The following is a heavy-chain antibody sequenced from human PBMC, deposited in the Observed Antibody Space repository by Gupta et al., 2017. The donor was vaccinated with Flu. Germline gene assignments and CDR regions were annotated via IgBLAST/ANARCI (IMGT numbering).Heavy chain of an antibody. CDR1: GFTFSTYS. CDR2: ISSSSSYI. V-gene: IGHV3-21*01. D-gene: IGHD3-22*01. Sequence: EVQLVESGGGLVKPGGSLELSCAASGFTFSTYSMNWVRQAPGKGLEWVSSISSSSSYIYYADSVRGRFTISRDKAKNSLYLQMNGLRAEDTAVYFCARSFDSRGHLDYWGQGTLVTVSS. J-gene: IGHJ4*02. CDR3: ARSFDSRGHLDY.